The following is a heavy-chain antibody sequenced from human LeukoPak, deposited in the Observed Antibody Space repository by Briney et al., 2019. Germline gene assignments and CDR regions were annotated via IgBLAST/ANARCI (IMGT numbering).Heavy chain of an antibody. V-gene: IGHV2-70*11. CDR2: IDWDDDK. D-gene: IGHD1-1*01. CDR3: APSWDNWNQGGYYFDY. Sequence: SGPALVKPTQTLTLTCTFSGFSLSTSGMCVSWIRQPPGNALEWLARIDWDDDKYYSTSLKTRRTISKDTSKNQVVLTMTNMDPVDTATYYCAPSWDNWNQGGYYFDYWGQGTLVTVSS. J-gene: IGHJ4*02. CDR1: GFSLSTSGMC.